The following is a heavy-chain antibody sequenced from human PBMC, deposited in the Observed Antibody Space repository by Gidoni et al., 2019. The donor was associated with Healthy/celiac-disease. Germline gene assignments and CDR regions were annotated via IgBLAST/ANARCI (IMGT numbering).Heavy chain of an antibody. V-gene: IGHV3-66*01. J-gene: IGHJ6*02. D-gene: IGHD6-19*01. CDR2: IYSGGST. CDR1: GFTVSSNY. Sequence: EVQLVESGGGLVQPGGSLRLSCAASGFTVSSNYMSWVRQAPGKGLEWVAVIYSGGSTYYADSVKGRFTISRDNSKNTLYLQMNSLRAEDTAVYYCARDGAMAADYYYYGMDVWGQGTTVTVSS. CDR3: ARDGAMAADYYYYGMDV.